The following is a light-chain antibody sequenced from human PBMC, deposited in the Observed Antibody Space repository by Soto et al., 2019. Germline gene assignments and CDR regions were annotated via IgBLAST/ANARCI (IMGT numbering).Light chain of an antibody. CDR1: QSVSSN. Sequence: EIVMTQSPATLSVSPGERATLSCRASQSVSSNLAWYQQKFGQAPRLLIYGASTRATGIPAGFSGSGSGTEFTLTISSLQSEDLAVYYCQQYNNWRRTFGQGTKVDIK. V-gene: IGKV3-15*01. J-gene: IGKJ1*01. CDR3: QQYNNWRRT. CDR2: GAS.